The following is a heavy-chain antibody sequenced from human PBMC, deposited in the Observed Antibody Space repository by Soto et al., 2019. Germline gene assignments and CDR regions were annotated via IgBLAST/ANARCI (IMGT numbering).Heavy chain of an antibody. J-gene: IGHJ4*02. D-gene: IGHD3-10*01. CDR3: AKTGDKVLLWFGEEDY. Sequence: GGSLRLSCAASGFTFSTYSLTWVRQAPGKGLEWVSAISADGGSTYYVDSVKGRFTISRDNFKNTLSLQMNSLRAEDTAVYYCAKTGDKVLLWFGEEDYWGQGILVTVSS. V-gene: IGHV3-23*01. CDR1: GFTFSTYS. CDR2: ISADGGST.